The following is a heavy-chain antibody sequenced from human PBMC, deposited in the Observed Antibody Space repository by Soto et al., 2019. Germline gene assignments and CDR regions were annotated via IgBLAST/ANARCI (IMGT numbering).Heavy chain of an antibody. CDR1: GYTFTSYW. D-gene: IGHD2-15*01. J-gene: IGHJ4*02. V-gene: IGHV5-51*01. CDR2: IYPGDSET. Sequence: PGESLKISCTGSGYTFTSYWIGWMRQMPGRGLEWMAIIYPGDSETRYSPSFQGQVTISADKSISTAYLQWNSLKASDTAMYYCARSPNFCSGGTCYALRFDYWGQGTLVTVSS. CDR3: ARSPNFCSGGTCYALRFDY.